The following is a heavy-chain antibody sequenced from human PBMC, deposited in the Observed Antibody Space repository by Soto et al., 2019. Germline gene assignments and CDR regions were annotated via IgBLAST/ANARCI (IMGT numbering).Heavy chain of an antibody. Sequence: GGSLRLSCAASGFTFSSYSMNWVRQAPGKGLEWVSYISSSSSTIYYADSVKGRFTISRDNAKNSLYLQMNSLRAEDTAVYYCARDAYLGWFDPWGQGTLVTVSS. V-gene: IGHV3-48*01. J-gene: IGHJ5*02. CDR1: GFTFSSYS. CDR3: ARDAYLGWFDP. CDR2: ISSSSSTI. D-gene: IGHD2-21*01.